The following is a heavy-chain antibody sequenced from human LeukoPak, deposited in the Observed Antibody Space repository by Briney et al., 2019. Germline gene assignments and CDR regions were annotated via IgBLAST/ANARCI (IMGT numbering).Heavy chain of an antibody. D-gene: IGHD3-3*01. V-gene: IGHV1-69*13. Sequence: SVKVSCKASGGTFSSYAISWVRQAPGQGLEWMGGIIPIFSTANYAQKFQGRVTITADESTSTAYMELSSLRSEDTAVYYCARGGGYDFWSGYWPYYFDYWGQGTLVTVSS. J-gene: IGHJ4*02. CDR2: IIPIFSTA. CDR1: GGTFSSYA. CDR3: ARGGGYDFWSGYWPYYFDY.